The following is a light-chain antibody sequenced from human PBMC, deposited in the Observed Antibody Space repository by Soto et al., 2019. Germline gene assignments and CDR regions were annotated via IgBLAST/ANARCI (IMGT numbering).Light chain of an antibody. CDR2: AAS. CDR1: QGIRSY. V-gene: IGKV1-9*01. Sequence: DIQLTQSPSFLSASVGDRVTITCRASQGIRSYLAWYQQKPGKAPKLLIHAASTLQSGVPSRFSGSGSGTEFTLTTSSLQPEDFATYYCQQLNSYPITFGQGTRLEIK. J-gene: IGKJ5*01. CDR3: QQLNSYPIT.